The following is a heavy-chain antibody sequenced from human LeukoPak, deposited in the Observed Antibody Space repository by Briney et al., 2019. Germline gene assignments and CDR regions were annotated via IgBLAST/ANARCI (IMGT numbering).Heavy chain of an antibody. CDR3: ARDNGGLTFFYDY. Sequence: GGSLRLSCAASGFTFSSYWMSWVRQAPGKGLEWVANIKQDGSEKYYVDSVKGRFTISRDNAKNSPYLQMNSLRAEDTAVYYCARDNGGLTFFYDYWGQGTLVTVSS. V-gene: IGHV3-7*04. J-gene: IGHJ4*02. D-gene: IGHD3-3*02. CDR2: IKQDGSEK. CDR1: GFTFSSYW.